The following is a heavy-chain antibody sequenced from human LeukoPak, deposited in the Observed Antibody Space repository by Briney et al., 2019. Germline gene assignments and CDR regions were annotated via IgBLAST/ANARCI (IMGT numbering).Heavy chain of an antibody. CDR3: ASSVYYYYGMDV. CDR1: GGSVSSGSYY. CDR2: IYHSGST. Sequence: PAETLYLTCTVSGGSVSSGSYYWSWIRQPPGKGLEWIGYIYHSGSTYYNPSLKSRVTISVDRSKNQFSLKLSSVTAADTAVYYCASSVYYYYGMDVWGQGTTVTVSS. J-gene: IGHJ6*02. V-gene: IGHV4-30-2*01.